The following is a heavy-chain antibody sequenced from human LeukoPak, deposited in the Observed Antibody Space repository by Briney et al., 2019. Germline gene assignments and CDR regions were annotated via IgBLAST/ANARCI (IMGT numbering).Heavy chain of an antibody. CDR2: INSDGSST. D-gene: IGHD3-22*01. V-gene: IGHV3-74*01. CDR3: ARGTNYYDSTGMSD. J-gene: IGHJ4*02. Sequence: GGSLRLSCAASGFTFSSCWMTWVRQAPGKGLVWVSRINSDGSSTNYADSVKGRFTISRDNAKNTLYLQVNSLRAEDTAVYFCARGTNYYDSTGMSDWGQGTLVTVSS. CDR1: GFTFSSCW.